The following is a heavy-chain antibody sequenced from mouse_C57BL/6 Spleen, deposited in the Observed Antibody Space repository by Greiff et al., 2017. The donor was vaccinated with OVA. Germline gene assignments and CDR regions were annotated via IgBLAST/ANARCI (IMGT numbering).Heavy chain of an antibody. V-gene: IGHV5-6*01. CDR1: GFTFSSYG. CDR3: ARGEYYGGSYGEDY. CDR2: ISSGGSYT. Sequence: EVQRVESGGDLVKPGGSLKLSCAASGFTFSSYGMSWVRQTPDKRLEWVATISSGGSYTYYPDSVKGRFTISRDNAKNTLYLQMSSLKSEDTAMYYCARGEYYGGSYGEDYWGQGTTLTVSS. D-gene: IGHD1-1*01. J-gene: IGHJ2*01.